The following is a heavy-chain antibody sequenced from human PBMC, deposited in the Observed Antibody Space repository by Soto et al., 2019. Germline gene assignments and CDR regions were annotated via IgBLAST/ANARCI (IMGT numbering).Heavy chain of an antibody. J-gene: IGHJ4*02. CDR3: ARYSSEYYFDC. CDR1: GGSISSSNW. CDR2: ISHSGST. D-gene: IGHD6-25*01. Sequence: QVQLQESGPGLVKPSGTLSLTCAVSGGSISSSNWWSWVRQPPGKGLEWIGEISHSGSTNYDPSLKSRVTMSLDKSRNQFSLKLSSVTAADTAMYFCARYSSEYYFDCWGQGTLVTVSS. V-gene: IGHV4-4*02.